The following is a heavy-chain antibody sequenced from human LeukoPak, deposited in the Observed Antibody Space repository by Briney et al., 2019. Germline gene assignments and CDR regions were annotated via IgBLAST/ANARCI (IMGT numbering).Heavy chain of an antibody. Sequence: ASVKVSCKASGYTFTGHYMHWVRQAPGQGLEWMGWINPNSGGTKYAQKFQGRVTMTRDTSISTAYMELSSLRPDDMAVYYCARWRGYASDWSGPFDDWGQGTLVTVSS. V-gene: IGHV1-2*02. CDR3: ARWRGYASDWSGPFDD. CDR1: GYTFTGHY. CDR2: INPNSGGT. D-gene: IGHD6-19*01. J-gene: IGHJ4*02.